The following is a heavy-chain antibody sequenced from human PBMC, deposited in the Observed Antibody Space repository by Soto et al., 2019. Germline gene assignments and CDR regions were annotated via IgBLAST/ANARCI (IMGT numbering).Heavy chain of an antibody. CDR3: ASSFPVAADY. V-gene: IGHV3-48*02. Sequence: EVQLVESGGGLVQPGGSLRLSCAASGFTFSSYSMNWVRQAPGKGLEWVSYISSSSTIYYADSVKGRFTISRDNAKNSLYLQMNSLRDEDTAVYYCASSFPVAADYWGQGTLVTVSS. CDR1: GFTFSSYS. J-gene: IGHJ4*02. CDR2: ISSSSTI. D-gene: IGHD6-19*01.